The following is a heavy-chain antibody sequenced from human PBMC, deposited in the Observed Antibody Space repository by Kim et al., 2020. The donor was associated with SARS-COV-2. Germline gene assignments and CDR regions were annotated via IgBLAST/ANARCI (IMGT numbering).Heavy chain of an antibody. Sequence: GGSLRLSCAASGFTFSSYSMNWVRQAPGKGLEWVSYISSSSSTIYYADSVKGRFTISRDNAKNSLYLQMNSLRDEDTAVYYCAIDIVVVPAARPYGMDVWGQGPTGTLSS. CDR1: GFTFSSYS. CDR2: ISSSSSTI. V-gene: IGHV3-48*02. D-gene: IGHD2-2*01. J-gene: IGHJ6*02. CDR3: AIDIVVVPAARPYGMDV.